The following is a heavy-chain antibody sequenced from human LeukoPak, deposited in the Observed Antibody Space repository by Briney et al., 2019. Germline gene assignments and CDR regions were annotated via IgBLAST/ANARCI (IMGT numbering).Heavy chain of an antibody. V-gene: IGHV4-38-2*02. CDR2: IYHSGST. CDR3: AFYGSGSSHWFDP. CDR1: GYSISSGCY. D-gene: IGHD3-10*01. Sequence: PSETLSLTCTVSGYSISSGCYWGWIRQTPGKGLEWIGSIYHSGSTYYNPSLKSRVTISVDTSKNQFSLKLSSVTAADTAVYYCAFYGSGSSHWFDPWGQGTLITVSS. J-gene: IGHJ5*02.